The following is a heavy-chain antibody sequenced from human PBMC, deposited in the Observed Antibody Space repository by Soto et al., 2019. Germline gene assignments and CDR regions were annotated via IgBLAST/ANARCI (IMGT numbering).Heavy chain of an antibody. CDR1: GYTFTDYF. CDR3: ARDPIRGGVPYFFDF. Sequence: GASVKVSCKASGYTFTDYFVHWVRLAPGQGLEWMGWVNPDTGVATFPQKFQGRVTVTRDASINTDYMELTLLTSEDTGIYYCARDPIRGGVPYFFDFWGRGTQVTVSS. J-gene: IGHJ4*02. V-gene: IGHV1-2*02. D-gene: IGHD3-16*01. CDR2: VNPDTGVA.